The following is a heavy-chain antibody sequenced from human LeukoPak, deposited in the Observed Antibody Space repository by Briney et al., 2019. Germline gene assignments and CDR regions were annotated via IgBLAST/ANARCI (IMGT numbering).Heavy chain of an antibody. V-gene: IGHV3-9*01. CDR3: AAGAGITRY. Sequence: GGSLRLSCAASGLTFYDYAMHWVRQAPGKGLEWVSGITWNSGSIAYADSVKGRFTISRDNAKNSLYLQVNSLRSEDTALYYCAAGAGITRYWGQGTLVTVS. CDR1: GLTFYDYA. J-gene: IGHJ4*02. D-gene: IGHD3-10*01. CDR2: ITWNSGSI.